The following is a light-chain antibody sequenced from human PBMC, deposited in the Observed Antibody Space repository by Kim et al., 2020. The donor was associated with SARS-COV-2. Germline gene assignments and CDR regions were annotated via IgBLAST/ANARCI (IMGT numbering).Light chain of an antibody. V-gene: IGLV4-69*01. CDR3: QTWGTVV. CDR1: SGHSSYA. CDR2: LNSDGSH. J-gene: IGLJ2*01. Sequence: GASVKLTCTLSSGHSSYAIAWHQQQPEKGPRYLMKLNSDGSHSKGDGIPDRFSGSSSGAERYLTISSLQSEDEADYYCQTWGTVVFGGGTPADRP.